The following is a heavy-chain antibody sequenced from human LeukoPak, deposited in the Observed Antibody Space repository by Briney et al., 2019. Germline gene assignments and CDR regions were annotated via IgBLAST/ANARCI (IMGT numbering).Heavy chain of an antibody. CDR1: GFTFSSYS. CDR2: INWNGGST. CDR3: ARELYSSSWCLDY. D-gene: IGHD6-13*01. J-gene: IGHJ4*02. V-gene: IGHV3-20*04. Sequence: PGGSLRLSCAASGFTFSSYSMNWVRQAPGKGLEWVSGINWNGGSTGYADSVKGRFTISRDNAKNSLYLQMNSLRAEDTALYYCARELYSSSWCLDYWGQGTLVTVSS.